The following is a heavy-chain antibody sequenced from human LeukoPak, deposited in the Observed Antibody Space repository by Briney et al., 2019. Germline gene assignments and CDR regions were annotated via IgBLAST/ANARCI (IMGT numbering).Heavy chain of an antibody. Sequence: PGRSLRLSCAASGFTFSSYAMHWVRQAPGKGLEWVAVISYDGGNKYYADSVKGRFTISRDNSKNTLYLQMNSLRAEDTAVYYCARDPLGFSSGWQFDYWGQGTLVTVSS. CDR2: ISYDGGNK. CDR1: GFTFSSYA. CDR3: ARDPLGFSSGWQFDY. D-gene: IGHD6-19*01. V-gene: IGHV3-30-3*01. J-gene: IGHJ4*02.